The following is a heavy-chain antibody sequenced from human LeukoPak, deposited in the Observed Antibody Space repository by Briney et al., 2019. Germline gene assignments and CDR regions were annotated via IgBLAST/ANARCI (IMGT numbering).Heavy chain of an antibody. CDR1: GFLFSNFE. CDR2: ISHTGDI. D-gene: IGHD3-22*01. V-gene: IGHV3-48*03. J-gene: IGHJ5*01. Sequence: GGSLRLSCAASGFLFSNFEMYWVRQAPEKGLEWVSHISHTGDIKYADSVKGRFTISRDNSKNSQYLQMTSLRAEDTAVYYCARSSGSYRPIDSWGQGILVTVSS. CDR3: ARSSGSYRPIDS.